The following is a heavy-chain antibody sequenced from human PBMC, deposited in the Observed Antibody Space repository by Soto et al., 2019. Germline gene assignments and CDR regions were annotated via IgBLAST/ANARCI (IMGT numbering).Heavy chain of an antibody. J-gene: IGHJ6*02. Sequence: ASVKVSFKVSGYTLTELSMHWVRQAPGKGLEWMGGFDPEDGETIYAQKFQGRVTMTEDTSTDTAYMELSSLRSEDTAVYYCATSFLEWLLSYPYGMDVWGQGTTVTVSS. CDR1: GYTLTELS. CDR3: ATSFLEWLLSYPYGMDV. V-gene: IGHV1-24*01. CDR2: FDPEDGET. D-gene: IGHD3-3*02.